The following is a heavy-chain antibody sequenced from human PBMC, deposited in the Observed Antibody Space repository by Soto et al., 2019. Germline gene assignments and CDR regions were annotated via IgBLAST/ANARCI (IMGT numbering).Heavy chain of an antibody. J-gene: IGHJ6*02. CDR1: GGTFSSYA. CDR2: IIPIFGTA. D-gene: IGHD1-1*01. V-gene: IGHV1-69*13. Sequence: ASVKVSCKASGGTFSSYAISWVRQAPGQGLEWMGGIIPIFGTANYAQKFQGRVTITADESTSTAYMELSSLRSEDTAVYYCARVSRRVEQDEDYYYYGMDVWGQGTTVTVSS. CDR3: ARVSRRVEQDEDYYYYGMDV.